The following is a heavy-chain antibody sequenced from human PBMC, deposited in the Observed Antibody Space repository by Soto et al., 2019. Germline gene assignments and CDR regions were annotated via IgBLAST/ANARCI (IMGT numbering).Heavy chain of an antibody. V-gene: IGHV3-7*01. Sequence: EVQLVQSGGGLVQPGGSLRLSCVASGFSFDSYWMSWVRQAPGKGLEWVASIKQDGSEEYYVDSVKGRFTISRDNADSAVFLQMSSREAEDTALYFCASRPPSSGWFRTPPNFGHWGQGSRVTVSS. D-gene: IGHD6-19*01. CDR3: ASRPPSSGWFRTPPNFGH. CDR2: IKQDGSEE. CDR1: GFSFDSYW. J-gene: IGHJ4*02.